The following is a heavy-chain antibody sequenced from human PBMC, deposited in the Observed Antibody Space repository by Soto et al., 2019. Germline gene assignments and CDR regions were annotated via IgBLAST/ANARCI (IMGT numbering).Heavy chain of an antibody. D-gene: IGHD3-10*01. J-gene: IGHJ4*02. CDR2: IFWDDDK. Sequence: QITLKESGPPLVKPTQTLTLTCTFSGFSLSTSGMTVGWIRQPPGKALEWLALIFWDDDKRYSPSLKSRLTITKDTSKNQVALTMTNMDPVDTATYFCTHSLRSGTYYPVGHWGQGTLVTVSS. V-gene: IGHV2-5*02. CDR1: GFSLSTSGMT. CDR3: THSLRSGTYYPVGH.